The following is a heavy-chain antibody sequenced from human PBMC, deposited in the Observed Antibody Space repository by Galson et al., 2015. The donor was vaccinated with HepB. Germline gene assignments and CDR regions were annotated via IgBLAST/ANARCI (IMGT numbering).Heavy chain of an antibody. CDR3: ARDQGFWPNVN. CDR1: GITFSSSA. J-gene: IGHJ4*02. CDR2: ISASGTFT. V-gene: IGHV3-23*01. D-gene: IGHD3-3*01. Sequence: SLRLSCAVSGITFSSSALSWVRQAPGKGLEWVPTISASGTFTNYADSVQGRFIVSRDNSNDTLFLQMNSLRVEDTAIHYCARDQGFWPNVNWGQGTLVTVSS.